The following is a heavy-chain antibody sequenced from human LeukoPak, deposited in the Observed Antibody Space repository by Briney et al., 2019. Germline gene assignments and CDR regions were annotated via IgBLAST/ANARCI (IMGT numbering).Heavy chain of an antibody. V-gene: IGHV4-34*01. D-gene: IGHD5-18*01. CDR1: GGSFSGYY. Sequence: SETLSLTCAVYGGSFSGYYWSWIRQPPGKGLEWIGEINHSGSTNYNPSLKSRVTISVDTSKNQFSLKLSSVTAADTAVYYCARVSTLDSYGWDYMDVWGKGTTVTISS. J-gene: IGHJ6*03. CDR2: INHSGST. CDR3: ARVSTLDSYGWDYMDV.